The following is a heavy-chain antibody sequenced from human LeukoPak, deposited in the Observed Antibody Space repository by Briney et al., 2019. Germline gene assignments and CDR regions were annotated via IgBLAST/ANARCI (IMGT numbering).Heavy chain of an antibody. CDR3: ASFTSSSWHEVDY. J-gene: IGHJ4*02. Sequence: GGSLRLSCAASGFTFSSYSMNWVRQAPGKGLEWVSSISSSSSYIYYADSVKGRFTISRDNAKNSLYLQMNSLRAEDTAVYYCASFTSSSWHEVDYWGQGTLVTVSS. CDR2: ISSSSSYI. D-gene: IGHD6-13*01. V-gene: IGHV3-21*01. CDR1: GFTFSSYS.